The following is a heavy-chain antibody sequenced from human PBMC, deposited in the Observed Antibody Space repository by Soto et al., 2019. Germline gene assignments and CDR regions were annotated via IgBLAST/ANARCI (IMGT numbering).Heavy chain of an antibody. CDR3: ASRPQPYYYESSGYFAFDI. Sequence: GGSLRLSCAASGFTFSDYYMSWIRQAPGKGLEWVSYISSSGSTIYYADSVKGRFTISRDNAKNSLYLQMNSLRAEDTAGYYCASRPQPYYYESSGYFAFDIWGQGTMVTVSS. J-gene: IGHJ3*02. D-gene: IGHD3-22*01. V-gene: IGHV3-11*01. CDR2: ISSSGSTI. CDR1: GFTFSDYY.